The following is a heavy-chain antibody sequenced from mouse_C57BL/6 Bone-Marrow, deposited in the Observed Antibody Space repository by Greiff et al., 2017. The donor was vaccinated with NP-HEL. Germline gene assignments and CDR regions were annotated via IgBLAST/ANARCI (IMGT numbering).Heavy chain of an antibody. Sequence: VQLKQSGPGLVKPSQSLSLTCSVSGYSITSGYFWYLIRQLPANILYYMGFFCYVGSNNYNPSLKNRITITRDTSKNQFFLKLNSVTTEDTATYYCARGNLYYRAMDYWGQGTSVTVSS. CDR1: GYSITSGYF. D-gene: IGHD2-12*01. J-gene: IGHJ4*01. V-gene: IGHV3-6*01. CDR2: FCYVGSN. CDR3: ARGNLYYRAMDY.